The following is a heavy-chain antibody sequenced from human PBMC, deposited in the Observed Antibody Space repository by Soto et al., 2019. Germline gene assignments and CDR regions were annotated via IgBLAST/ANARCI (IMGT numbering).Heavy chain of an antibody. V-gene: IGHV3-33*01. CDR1: GYMFSKYG. J-gene: IGHJ5*02. Sequence: QVQLVESGGGVVQPGRSLRLSCEGSGYMFSKYGMNWVRQAPGKGLEWVAIIWYDGSNDFYADSVKGRFTISKDNSKNTVYLQMDSLRVDDTAIYYCGRAGVANWGDPWGQGTLVTVSS. D-gene: IGHD3-10*01. CDR3: GRAGVANWGDP. CDR2: IWYDGSND.